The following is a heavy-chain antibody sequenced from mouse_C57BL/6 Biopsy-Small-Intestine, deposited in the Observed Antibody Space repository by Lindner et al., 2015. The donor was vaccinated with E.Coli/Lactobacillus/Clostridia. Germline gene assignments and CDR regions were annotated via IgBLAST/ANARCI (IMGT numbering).Heavy chain of an antibody. D-gene: IGHD1-1*02. J-gene: IGHJ3*01. CDR2: ISTYNGRT. V-gene: IGHV1S26*01. CDR3: ARDYYDISGYWRDVFDI. CDR1: GYTFTSYG. Sequence: SVKVSCKASGYTFTSYGISWVRQAPGQGLEWMGWISTYNGRTYYAQKLQGRVTMTTDTSTSTVYMELRSLTSDDTAVFYCARDYYDISGYWRDVFDIWGQGTLVTVSS.